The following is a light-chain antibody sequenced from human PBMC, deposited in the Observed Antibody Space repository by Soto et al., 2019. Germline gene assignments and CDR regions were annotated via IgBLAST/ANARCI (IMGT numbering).Light chain of an antibody. CDR1: SSNIGNNY. CDR3: GTWDSSLSAGV. J-gene: IGLJ2*01. V-gene: IGLV1-51*01. Sequence: QSVLTQPPSVSAAPGQKVTISFSGSSSNIGNNYVSWYQQLPGTAPKLLIYDNNKRPSGIPDRFSGSKSGTSATLVITGLQAGDEADYYCGTWDSSLSAGVFGGGTKLTVL. CDR2: DNN.